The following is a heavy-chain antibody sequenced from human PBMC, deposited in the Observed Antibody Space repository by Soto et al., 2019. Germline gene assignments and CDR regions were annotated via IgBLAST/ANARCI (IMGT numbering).Heavy chain of an antibody. J-gene: IGHJ1*01. CDR2: IIPIFGTA. D-gene: IGHD6-13*01. V-gene: IGHV1-69*01. CDR3: XXDEAAAALSAEYFQH. Sequence: QVQLVQSGAEVKKPGSSVKVSCKASGGTFSSYAISWVRQAPGQGLEWMGGIIPIFGTANYAQKFQGRVTITADESTSTXXXELXXXXXXXXXXXXXXXDEAAAALSAEYFQHWGQGXXVTVSX. CDR1: GGTFSSYA.